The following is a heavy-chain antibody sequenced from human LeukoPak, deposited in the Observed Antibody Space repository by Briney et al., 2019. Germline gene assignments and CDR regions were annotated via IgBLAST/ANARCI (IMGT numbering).Heavy chain of an antibody. D-gene: IGHD6-19*01. Sequence: PGRSLRLSCAASGFTFDDYAMHWVRQAPGKGLEWVSGISWNSGSIGYADSVKGRFTISRDNAKNSLYLQMNSLRVEDTAVYFCAKVVGGFYSSGPTDYWGQGTLVTVSS. CDR2: ISWNSGSI. CDR3: AKVVGGFYSSGPTDY. J-gene: IGHJ4*02. CDR1: GFTFDDYA. V-gene: IGHV3-9*01.